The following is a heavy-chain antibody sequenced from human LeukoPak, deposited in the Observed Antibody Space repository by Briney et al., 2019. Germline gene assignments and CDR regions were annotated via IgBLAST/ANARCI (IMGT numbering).Heavy chain of an antibody. D-gene: IGHD3-10*01. CDR2: ISYSGST. Sequence: PSETLSLTCTVSGGSVSSGSDYWSWIRQPPGTGLEWIGHISYSGSTSYNPSLKSRVTISLDTSKNQLSLKLSSVTTADTAVYYCARGQAALWFGELWGQGTLVTVSS. CDR3: ARGQAALWFGEL. J-gene: IGHJ4*02. CDR1: GGSVSSGSDY. V-gene: IGHV4-61*01.